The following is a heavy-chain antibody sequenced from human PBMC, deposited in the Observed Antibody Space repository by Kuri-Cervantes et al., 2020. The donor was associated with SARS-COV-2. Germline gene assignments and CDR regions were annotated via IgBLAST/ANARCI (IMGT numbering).Heavy chain of an antibody. CDR2: ISGSGGST. Sequence: GGSLRLSCAASGFTFSSYAMSWVRQAPGKGLEWVSAISGSGGSTYYADSVKGRFTISRDNSKNTLYQQMNSLRAEDTAVYYCAKHYCSSTSCSYYFDYWGQGTLVTVSS. V-gene: IGHV3-23*01. CDR3: AKHYCSSTSCSYYFDY. J-gene: IGHJ4*02. CDR1: GFTFSSYA. D-gene: IGHD2-2*01.